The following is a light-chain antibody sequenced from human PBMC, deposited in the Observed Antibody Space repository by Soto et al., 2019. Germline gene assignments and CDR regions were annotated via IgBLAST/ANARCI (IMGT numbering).Light chain of an antibody. Sequence: QSALTQPASVSGSPGQSITISCTGTSSDVGGYNYVSWYQQHPGKAPKLMIYDVSNRPSGVSNRFSGSKSGNTASLTISGLQADDEADYYCSSYTSISSLDVVFGGGTQLTVL. J-gene: IGLJ2*01. CDR3: SSYTSISSLDVV. V-gene: IGLV2-14*01. CDR1: SSDVGGYNY. CDR2: DVS.